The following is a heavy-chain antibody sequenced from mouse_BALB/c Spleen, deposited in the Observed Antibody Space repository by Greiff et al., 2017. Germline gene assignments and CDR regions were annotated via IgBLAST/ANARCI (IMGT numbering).Heavy chain of an antibody. CDR2: ISNGGVST. V-gene: IGHV5-12-2*01. J-gene: IGHJ4*01. CDR3: ARGLWLRRKDAMDY. CDR1: GFTFSSYT. Sequence: VQVVESGGGLVQPGGSPKLSCAASGFTFSSYTMSWVRQTPEKRLEWVAYISNGGVSTYYPDTVKGRFTISRDNAKNTLYLQMSSLKSEDTAMYYCARGLWLRRKDAMDYWGQGTSVTVSS. D-gene: IGHD2-2*01.